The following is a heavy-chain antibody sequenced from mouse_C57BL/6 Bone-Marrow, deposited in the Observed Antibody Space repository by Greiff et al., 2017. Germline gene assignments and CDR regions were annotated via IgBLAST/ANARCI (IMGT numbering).Heavy chain of an antibody. V-gene: IGHV5-6*02. CDR2: ISSGGSYT. Sequence: DVKLQESGGDLVKPGGSLKLSCAASGFTFSSYGMSWVRQTPDKRLEWVATISSGGSYTYYPDSVKGRSTISRDNAKNTLYLQMSSLKSEDTAMYYCAREGTGKAYWGQGTLVTVSA. CDR3: AREGTGKAY. D-gene: IGHD4-1*01. CDR1: GFTFSSYG. J-gene: IGHJ3*01.